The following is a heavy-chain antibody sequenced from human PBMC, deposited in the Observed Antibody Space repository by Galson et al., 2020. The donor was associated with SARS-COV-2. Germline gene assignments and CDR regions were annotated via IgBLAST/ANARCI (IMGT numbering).Heavy chain of an antibody. CDR3: TRVDFWSCYYTDY. J-gene: IGHJ4*02. CDR2: IRSKAYGGTT. CDR1: GFTFGDYA. D-gene: IGHD3-3*01. V-gene: IGHV3-49*03. Sequence: GESLKISCTASGFTFGDYAMSWFRQAPGKGLEWVGFIRSKAYGGTTEYAASVKGRFTISRDDSKSIAYLQMNSLKTEDTAVYYCTRVDFWSCYYTDYWGQGTLVTVSS.